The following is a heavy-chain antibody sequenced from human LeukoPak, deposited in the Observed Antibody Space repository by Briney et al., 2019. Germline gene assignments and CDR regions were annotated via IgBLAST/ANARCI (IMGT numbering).Heavy chain of an antibody. CDR1: GFTFDDYA. CDR2: ISWNSGSI. J-gene: IGHJ4*02. V-gene: IGHV3-9*01. D-gene: IGHD3-10*01. Sequence: PRGSLRLSCAASGFTFDDYAMHWVRQAPGKVLEWVSGISWNSGSIGYADSVKGRFTISRDNAKNSLYLQMNSLRAEDTALYYCAKGGGFGELNFDYWSQGTLVTVSS. CDR3: AKGGGFGELNFDY.